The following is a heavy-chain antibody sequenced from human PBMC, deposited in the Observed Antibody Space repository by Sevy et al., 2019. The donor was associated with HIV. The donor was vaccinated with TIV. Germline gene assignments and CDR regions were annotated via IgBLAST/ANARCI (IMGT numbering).Heavy chain of an antibody. Sequence: GGSLRLSCAASGFTFSDYCMHWVRQSPGKGLEWVAVIWYDGSSKYYADSVKGRFTISRDNSKKTVYLQMNSLRAEDTAVYYCARDKLLPVMVTMVRGALSYYFDYWGQGTLVTVSS. CDR1: GFTFSDYC. J-gene: IGHJ4*02. CDR3: ARDKLLPVMVTMVRGALSYYFDY. CDR2: IWYDGSSK. V-gene: IGHV3-33*01. D-gene: IGHD3-10*01.